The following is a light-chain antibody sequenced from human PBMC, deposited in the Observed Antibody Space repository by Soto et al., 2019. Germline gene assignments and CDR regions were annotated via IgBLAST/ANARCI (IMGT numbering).Light chain of an antibody. V-gene: IGLV2-8*01. J-gene: IGLJ1*01. CDR1: SSDVGDYNY. CDR2: EVS. CDR3: SSYAGSNNLYV. Sequence: QSALTQPPSASGSPGQSVTISCTGTSSDVGDYNYVSWYQQHPGRAPKLMIYEVSKRPSGAPDRFSGSKSGNTASLTVSGLQAEDEADYYCSSYAGSNNLYVFGTGTKVTVL.